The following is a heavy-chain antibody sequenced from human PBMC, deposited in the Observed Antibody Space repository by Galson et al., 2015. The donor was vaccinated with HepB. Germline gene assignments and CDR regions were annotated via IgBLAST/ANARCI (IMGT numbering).Heavy chain of an antibody. D-gene: IGHD4-17*01. CDR2: IKSKTDGETT. Sequence: SLRLSCAASGFTFSHAWMTWVRQAPGKGLEWVGRIKSKTDGETTDYATPVKGRFTISRDDSENTLYLQMSNLKTEDTAVYYCTTWWRTTVTASWLDFWGPGTLVTVSS. CDR3: TTWWRTTVTASWLDF. CDR1: GFTFSHAW. J-gene: IGHJ4*02. V-gene: IGHV3-15*01.